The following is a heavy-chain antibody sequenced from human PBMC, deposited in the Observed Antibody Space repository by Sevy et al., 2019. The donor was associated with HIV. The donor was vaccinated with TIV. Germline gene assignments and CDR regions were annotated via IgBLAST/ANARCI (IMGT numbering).Heavy chain of an antibody. CDR1: GFTFSDHY. CDR2: IRNKADSYTT. J-gene: IGHJ4*02. Sequence: VGSLRLSCAASGFTFSDHYMEWVRQAPGKGLEWVGRIRNKADSYTTEYAASVKGRFTISRDDSKNSLYLLMNSLKTEETAVYYCATHAGIAAAGRVFDYWGQGTLVTVSS. CDR3: ATHAGIAAAGRVFDY. D-gene: IGHD6-13*01. V-gene: IGHV3-72*01.